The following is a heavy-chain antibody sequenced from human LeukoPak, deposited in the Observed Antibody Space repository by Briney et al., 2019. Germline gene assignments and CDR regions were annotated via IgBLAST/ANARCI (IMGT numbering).Heavy chain of an antibody. CDR2: ISSSSSYI. CDR3: ARDRGSSWPFDY. V-gene: IGHV3-21*01. CDR1: GFTFNNYN. Sequence: GGSLRLSCAAFGFTFNNYNMNWVRQAPGKGLEWVSSISSSSSYIYYADSVKGRFTISRDNAKNSLFLQMNSLRAEDTAVYYCARDRGSSWPFDYWGQGTLVTVSS. J-gene: IGHJ4*02. D-gene: IGHD6-13*01.